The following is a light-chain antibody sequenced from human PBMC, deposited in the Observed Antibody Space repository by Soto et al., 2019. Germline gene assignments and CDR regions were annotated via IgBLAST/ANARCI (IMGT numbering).Light chain of an antibody. Sequence: QPVLTQSPSASASLGASVKLTCNLSSGHSNYANAWHQQQPEKGPRYLMKLNSDGIHSKGDGIPDRFSGSSSGAERYLTISSLQSEDEADYYCQTWGTGIQVFGTGTKLTVL. V-gene: IGLV4-69*01. CDR3: QTWGTGIQV. J-gene: IGLJ1*01. CDR2: LNSDGIH. CDR1: SGHSNYA.